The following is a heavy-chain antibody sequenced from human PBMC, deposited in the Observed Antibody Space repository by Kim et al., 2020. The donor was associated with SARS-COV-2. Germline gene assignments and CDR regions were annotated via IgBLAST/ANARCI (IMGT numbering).Heavy chain of an antibody. J-gene: IGHJ4*02. D-gene: IGHD3-10*02. CDR3: AKAACSGSYYMRGGFDY. CDR2: ISYDGSNK. CDR1: GFTFSSYG. Sequence: GGSLRLSCAASGFTFSSYGMHWVRQAPGKGLEWVAVISYDGSNKYYADSVKGRFTISRDNSKNTLYLQMNSLRAEDTAVYYCAKAACSGSYYMRGGFDYWGQGTLVTVSS. V-gene: IGHV3-30*18.